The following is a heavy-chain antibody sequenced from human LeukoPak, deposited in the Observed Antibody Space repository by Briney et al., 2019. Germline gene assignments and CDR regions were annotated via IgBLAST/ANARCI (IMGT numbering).Heavy chain of an antibody. Sequence: SETLSLTCTVSGGSISSYYWSWIRQPPGKGLEWLGYIYYSGSTNYNPSLKSRVTISVDTSKNQFSLKLSSVTAADTAVYYCAKTGSSYYDVLTGFWGVAFDVWGQGTMVTVSS. CDR3: AKTGSSYYDVLTGFWGVAFDV. V-gene: IGHV4-59*01. CDR2: IYYSGST. CDR1: GGSISSYY. D-gene: IGHD3-9*01. J-gene: IGHJ3*01.